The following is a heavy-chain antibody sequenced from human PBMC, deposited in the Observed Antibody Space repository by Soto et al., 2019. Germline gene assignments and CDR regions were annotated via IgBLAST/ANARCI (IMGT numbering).Heavy chain of an antibody. J-gene: IGHJ4*02. CDR3: ARRRAAAGTLTFDY. CDR1: GFTFTRYS. Sequence: EVQLVESGGGLVKPGGSLRLSCAASGFTFTRYSMNWVRQAPGKGLEWVSSISSGSSYIYYADSVKGRFTISRDNAKNSLYLQMNTLRAEDTALYYCARRRAAAGTLTFDYWGQGTRVTVSS. D-gene: IGHD6-13*01. CDR2: ISSGSSYI. V-gene: IGHV3-21*01.